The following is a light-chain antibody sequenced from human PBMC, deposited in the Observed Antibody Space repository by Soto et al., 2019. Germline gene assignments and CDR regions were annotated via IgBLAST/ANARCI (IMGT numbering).Light chain of an antibody. V-gene: IGKV3-15*01. J-gene: IGKJ4*01. CDR2: GAS. CDR3: QQYNTYFSLT. Sequence: EIVMTQSPATLSVSPGERATLSCRASQSVSSNLAWYQQKPGQAPRLLIYGASTRATGIPARFSGSGSGTEFTLTISSLQSEDFAVYYCQQYNTYFSLTFGGGTKV. CDR1: QSVSSN.